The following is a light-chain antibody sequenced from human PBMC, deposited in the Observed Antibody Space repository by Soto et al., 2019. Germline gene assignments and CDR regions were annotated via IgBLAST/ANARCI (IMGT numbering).Light chain of an antibody. V-gene: IGKV1-6*01. Sequence: AIQMTQSPSSLSASVGDRVTITCRASQGIRNDLGWYQQKPGKAPKLLIYSSTSLPNGVPSRFSGSGSGTDFTLTISSLQPEDFATYYCLHDYEFPFTFGPGTRVDIK. CDR1: QGIRND. CDR2: SST. J-gene: IGKJ3*01. CDR3: LHDYEFPFT.